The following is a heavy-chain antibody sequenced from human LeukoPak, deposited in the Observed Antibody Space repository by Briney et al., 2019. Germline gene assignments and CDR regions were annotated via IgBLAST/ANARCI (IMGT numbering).Heavy chain of an antibody. V-gene: IGHV3-30*18. CDR3: AKDRSGSWAIDY. Sequence: PGGSLILSCAASGFTFSSYAMHWARQAPVKGLEWVAVITHEGSTKYYADSVKGRFTISRDNSESTLYLQMNSLSAEDTAVYYCAKDRSGSWAIDYWGQGTQVTVSS. D-gene: IGHD6-13*01. CDR1: GFTFSSYA. J-gene: IGHJ4*02. CDR2: ITHEGSTK.